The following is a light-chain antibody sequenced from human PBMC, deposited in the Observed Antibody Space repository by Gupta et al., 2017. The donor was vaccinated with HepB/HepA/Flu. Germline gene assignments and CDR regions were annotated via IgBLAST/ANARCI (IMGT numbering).Light chain of an antibody. CDR1: QSINTW. J-gene: IGKJ2*04. CDR3: QQYDSHLCS. CDR2: KAS. Sequence: DIQITQSPSTLSASVGDRVTITCRASQSINTWLAWYQQKPGKAPKLLIYKASSLESGVPSRFSGSGSGTEFTLTISSLQPDDFATYYCQQYDSHLCSFGQGTKLEIK. V-gene: IGKV1-5*03.